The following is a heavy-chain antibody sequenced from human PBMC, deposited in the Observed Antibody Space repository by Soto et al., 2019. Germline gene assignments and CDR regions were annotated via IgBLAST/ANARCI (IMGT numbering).Heavy chain of an antibody. Sequence: SLTCAVSGGSISSGGYSWSWIRQPPGKGLEWIGYIYHSGSTYYNPSLKSRVTISVDRSKNQFSLKLCSVTAADTAVYYCAGAASSFVWFDPWGQGTLVTVSS. CDR2: IYHSGST. V-gene: IGHV4-30-2*01. CDR3: AGAASSFVWFDP. J-gene: IGHJ5*02. CDR1: GGSISSGGYS. D-gene: IGHD2-2*01.